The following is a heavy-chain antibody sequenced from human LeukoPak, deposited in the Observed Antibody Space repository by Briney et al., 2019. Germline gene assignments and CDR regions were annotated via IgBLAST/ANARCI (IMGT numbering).Heavy chain of an antibody. Sequence: GSLRLSCAASGFTVSSNYMSWIRQAPGKGLEWIGYISDSGSTNYNPSLGSRVTISVDTSKNQFSLKLTSVTAADTALYYCARYDYGDCWFDPWGQGTLVTVSS. J-gene: IGHJ5*02. CDR1: GFTVSSNY. D-gene: IGHD4-17*01. CDR3: ARYDYGDCWFDP. CDR2: ISDSGST. V-gene: IGHV4-59*02.